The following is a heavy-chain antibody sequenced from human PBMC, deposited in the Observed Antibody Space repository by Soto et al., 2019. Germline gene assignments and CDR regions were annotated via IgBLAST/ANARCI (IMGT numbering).Heavy chain of an antibody. CDR3: AKSKAAYCGGDYYLQVDY. CDR2: IIPIFGTA. CDR1: GGTFSSYA. Sequence: QVQLVQSGAEVKKPGSSVKVSCKASGGTFSSYAISWVRQAPGQGLEWMGGIIPIFGTANYAQKFQGRVTITADKSTSTDYMELSRLRSEDTAVYYCAKSKAAYCGGDYYLQVDYWGQGTLVTVSS. V-gene: IGHV1-69*06. D-gene: IGHD2-21*02. J-gene: IGHJ4*02.